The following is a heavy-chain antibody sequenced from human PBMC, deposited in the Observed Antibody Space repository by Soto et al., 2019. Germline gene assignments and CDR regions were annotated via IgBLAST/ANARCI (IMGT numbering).Heavy chain of an antibody. D-gene: IGHD2-2*01. CDR1: GYTFTSYY. J-gene: IGHJ6*02. CDR2: INPSGGST. V-gene: IGHV1-46*01. Sequence: QVQLVQSGAEVKKPGASVKVSCKASGYTFTSYYMHWVRQAPGQGLEWMGIINPSGGSTSYAQKFQGRVTMTRDTSTSTVYMGLSSLRSEDTAVYYCARDLKDCSSTSCYPSSSWYWYSYYGMDVWGQGTTVTVSS. CDR3: ARDLKDCSSTSCYPSSSWYWYSYYGMDV.